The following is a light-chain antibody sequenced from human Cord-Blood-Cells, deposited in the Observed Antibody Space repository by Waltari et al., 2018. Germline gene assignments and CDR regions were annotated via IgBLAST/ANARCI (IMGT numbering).Light chain of an antibody. J-gene: IGKJ1*01. CDR3: QQYNSYPLT. Sequence: DIQMTQSPSNLSASVGDRVTITCRGSQSISSWLAWYQQKPGKAPKLLIYKASSVESGVPSRFSGSGSGTEFTLTIISRQPDDFATYYCQQYNSYPLTFGQGTKVEIK. CDR2: KAS. CDR1: QSISSW. V-gene: IGKV1-5*03.